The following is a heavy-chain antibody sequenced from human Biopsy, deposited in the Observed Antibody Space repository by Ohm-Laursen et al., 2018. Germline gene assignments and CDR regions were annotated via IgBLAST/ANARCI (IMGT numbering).Heavy chain of an antibody. V-gene: IGHV4-39*01. CDR3: ARDYDTSGYYYVS. Sequence: GTLSLTWTVSGGSISNNNYYWGWIRQPPGKGLEWIESIFYRGSTHYKPSLKSRVNISVDTSKNQFSLKLNSVTAADTAVYYCARDYDTSGYYYVSWGQGTLVTVSS. J-gene: IGHJ5*02. D-gene: IGHD3-22*01. CDR2: IFYRGST. CDR1: GGSISNNNYY.